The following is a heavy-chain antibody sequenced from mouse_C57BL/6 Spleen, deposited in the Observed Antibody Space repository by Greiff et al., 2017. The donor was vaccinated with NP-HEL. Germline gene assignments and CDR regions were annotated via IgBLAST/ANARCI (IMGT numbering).Heavy chain of an antibody. Sequence: QVQLQQSGAELVRPGASVTLSCKASGYTFTDYEMHWMKQTPVHGLEWIGAIDPETGGTAYNQKFKGKAILTADKSSSTAYMELRSLTSEDSAVYYCTREWSAWFAYWGQGTLVTVSA. CDR1: GYTFTDYE. CDR2: IDPETGGT. J-gene: IGHJ3*01. V-gene: IGHV1-15*01. D-gene: IGHD1-1*02. CDR3: TREWSAWFAY.